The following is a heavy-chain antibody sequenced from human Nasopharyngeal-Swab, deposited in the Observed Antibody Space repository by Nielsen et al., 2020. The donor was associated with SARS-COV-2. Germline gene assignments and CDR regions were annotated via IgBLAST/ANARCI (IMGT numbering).Heavy chain of an antibody. J-gene: IGHJ3*02. Sequence: GESLKISCAASGFTFSSYAMHWVRQAPGKGLEWVAVISYDGSNKYYADSVKGRFTISRDNSKNTLYLQMNSLRAEDTAVYYCARGGGYVDAFDIWGQGTIVTVSS. CDR2: ISYDGSNK. D-gene: IGHD3-16*01. V-gene: IGHV3-30-3*01. CDR1: GFTFSSYA. CDR3: ARGGGYVDAFDI.